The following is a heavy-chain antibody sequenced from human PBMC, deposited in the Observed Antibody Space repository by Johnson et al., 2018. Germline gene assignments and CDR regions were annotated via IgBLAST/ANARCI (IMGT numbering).Heavy chain of an antibody. CDR1: GFTFSSYG. D-gene: IGHD2-15*01. V-gene: IGHV3-33*01. CDR2: IWYDGSNK. CDR3: ARAVADAFDI. J-gene: IGHJ3*02. Sequence: QVQLQESGGGVVQPGRSLRLSCAASGFTFSSYGMHWVRQAPGKGLAWVAVIWYDGSNKYYADSVKGRFTISRDNSKNTLYLQMNSLRAEDTAVYYCARAVADAFDIGGQGTMVTVSS.